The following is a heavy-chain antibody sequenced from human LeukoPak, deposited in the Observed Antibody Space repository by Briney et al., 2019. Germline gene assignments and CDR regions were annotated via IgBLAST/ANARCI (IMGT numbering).Heavy chain of an antibody. J-gene: IGHJ4*02. Sequence: GGSLRLSCSASGFMFRRYGMNWVRQAPGKGLEWVSGMSGTGESIHYADSVKGRFTISRDNSKNTLYLQMNSLRAEDTAVYYCARDSSIVLMVYARGYFDYWGQGTLVTVSS. CDR2: MSGTGESI. D-gene: IGHD2-8*01. CDR1: GFMFRRYG. CDR3: ARDSSIVLMVYARGYFDY. V-gene: IGHV3-23*01.